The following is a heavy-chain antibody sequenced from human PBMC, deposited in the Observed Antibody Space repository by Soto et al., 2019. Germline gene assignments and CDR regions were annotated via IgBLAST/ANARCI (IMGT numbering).Heavy chain of an antibody. Sequence: PGGSLRLSCAASGFTFSSYALSWLRQAPGKGLQWVSAISGSGGSTYYADSVKGRFTISRDNSKNTLYLQMNSLRAEDTAVYYWAKADSPVAGQYYFDYWGQGTLVTVSP. CDR3: AKADSPVAGQYYFDY. CDR1: GFTFSSYA. CDR2: ISGSGGST. V-gene: IGHV3-23*01. J-gene: IGHJ4*02. D-gene: IGHD6-19*01.